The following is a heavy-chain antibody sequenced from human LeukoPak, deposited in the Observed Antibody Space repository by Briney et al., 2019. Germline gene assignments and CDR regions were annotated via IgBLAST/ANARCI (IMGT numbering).Heavy chain of an antibody. CDR2: INPNSGGT. J-gene: IGHJ4*02. CDR1: GYTFTGYY. V-gene: IGHV1-2*02. Sequence: GASVRVSCKASGYTFTGYYMHWVRQAPGQGLEWMGWINPNSGGTNYAQKFQGRVTITRDTSISTAYMELSRLRSDDTAVYYCARDVPDDFWSGYYSPNYFDYWGQGTLVTVSS. CDR3: ARDVPDDFWSGYYSPNYFDY. D-gene: IGHD3-3*01.